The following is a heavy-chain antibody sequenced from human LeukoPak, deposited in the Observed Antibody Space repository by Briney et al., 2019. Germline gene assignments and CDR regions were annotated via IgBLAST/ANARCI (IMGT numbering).Heavy chain of an antibody. CDR3: ARDFTLYSGSYFSSYYYYMDV. D-gene: IGHD1-26*01. V-gene: IGHV4-39*07. J-gene: IGHJ6*03. CDR1: AGSISSSSYY. CDR2: IYYSGST. Sequence: SETLSLTCTVSAGSISSSSYYWGWIRQPPGKGLEWIGSIYYSGSTYYNPSLKSRVTISVDTSKNQFSLKLSSVTAADTAVYYCARDFTLYSGSYFSSYYYYMDVWGKGTTVTVSS.